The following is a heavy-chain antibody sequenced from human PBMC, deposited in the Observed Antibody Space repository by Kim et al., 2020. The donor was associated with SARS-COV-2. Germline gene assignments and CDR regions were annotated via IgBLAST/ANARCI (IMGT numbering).Heavy chain of an antibody. CDR2: FS. D-gene: IGHD3-10*01. Sequence: FSDYAVAVKSRITINPDTSKNHFSLQLNSGTPEDTAVYCCARGGNPDFDYWGQGTLVTVSS. J-gene: IGHJ4*02. CDR3: ARGGNPDFDY. V-gene: IGHV6-1*01.